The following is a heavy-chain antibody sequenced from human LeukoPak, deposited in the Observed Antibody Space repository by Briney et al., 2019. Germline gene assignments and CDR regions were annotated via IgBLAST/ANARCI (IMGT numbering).Heavy chain of an antibody. V-gene: IGHV3-11*01. CDR3: ARDHIVVVPAAEYYYYYYGMDV. CDR1: GFTLSDYY. D-gene: IGHD2-2*01. Sequence: GGSLRLSCAASGFTLSDYYMSWIRQAPGKGLEWVSYISSSGSTIYYADSVKGRFTISRDNAKNSLYLQMNSLRAEDTAVYYCARDHIVVVPAAEYYYYYYGMDVWGQGTTVTVSS. J-gene: IGHJ6*02. CDR2: ISSSGSTI.